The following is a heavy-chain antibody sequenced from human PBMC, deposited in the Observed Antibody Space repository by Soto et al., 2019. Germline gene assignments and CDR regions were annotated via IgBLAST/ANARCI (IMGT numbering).Heavy chain of an antibody. V-gene: IGHV1-69*13. CDR2: IIRVYDTA. CDR3: ARDDNSGFFIGYYGLDV. J-gene: IGHJ6*02. CDR1: GGTFSNFA. Sequence: GASVKVSCKASGGTFSNFAISWVRQAPGQGLEWMGAIIRVYDTAKYAQKFQDRLTITADEYTSTAYMELRSLRSEDTAVYYCARDDNSGFFIGYYGLDVWGQGTTVTVSS. D-gene: IGHD6-19*01.